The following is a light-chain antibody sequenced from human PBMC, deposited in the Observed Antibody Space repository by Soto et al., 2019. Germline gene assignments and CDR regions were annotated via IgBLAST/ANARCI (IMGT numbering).Light chain of an antibody. V-gene: IGKV3D-15*01. CDR3: QQYNNWLWT. CDR2: GAS. CDR1: QSVSSN. Sequence: EIEMTQSPATLSVSPGERATLSCRASQSVSSNLAWYQQKPGQAPRLLIYGASIRATGIPARFSGSGSGTEFTLTISSLQSEDFAVYYCQQYNNWLWTFGQGTKVEIK. J-gene: IGKJ1*01.